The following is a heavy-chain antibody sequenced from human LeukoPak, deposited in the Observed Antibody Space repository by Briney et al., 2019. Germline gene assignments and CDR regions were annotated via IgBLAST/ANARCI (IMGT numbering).Heavy chain of an antibody. CDR3: VKDRYDILIHADY. D-gene: IGHD3-9*01. J-gene: IGHJ4*02. CDR1: GFTFSSYA. Sequence: GGSLRLSCAASGFTFSSYAMHWVRQAPGKGLEWVAVISYDGSNKYYADSVKGRFTISRDNSKNTLYLQMSSLRAEDTAVYYCVKDRYDILIHADYWGQGTLVTVSS. V-gene: IGHV3-30*14. CDR2: ISYDGSNK.